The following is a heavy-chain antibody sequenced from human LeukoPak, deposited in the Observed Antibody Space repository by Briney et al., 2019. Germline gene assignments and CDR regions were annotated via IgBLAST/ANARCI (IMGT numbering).Heavy chain of an antibody. J-gene: IGHJ6*03. Sequence: ASVKVSCKASGYTFTGYYMHWVRQAPGQGLEWMGWINPNSGGTNYAQKFQGRVTMTRDASISTAYMELSRLRSDDTAVYYCARNERGSGWYGVYYYYTDVWGKGTTVTVSS. V-gene: IGHV1-2*02. D-gene: IGHD6-19*01. CDR1: GYTFTGYY. CDR3: ARNERGSGWYGVYYYYTDV. CDR2: INPNSGGT.